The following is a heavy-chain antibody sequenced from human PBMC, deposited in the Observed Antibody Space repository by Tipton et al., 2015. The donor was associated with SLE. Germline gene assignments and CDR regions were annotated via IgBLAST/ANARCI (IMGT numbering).Heavy chain of an antibody. J-gene: IGHJ4*02. CDR3: ARLWHYGDPSFDY. V-gene: IGHV4-38-2*01. CDR1: GYSISSDYY. Sequence: TLSLTCAVSGYSISSDYYWGWIRQPPGKGREWIGSVFHSGSTSYNPSLKSRLTISVDTSKNQFSLKVNSVTAADRAVYYCARLWHYGDPSFDYWGQGTLVTVSS. CDR2: VFHSGST. D-gene: IGHD4-17*01.